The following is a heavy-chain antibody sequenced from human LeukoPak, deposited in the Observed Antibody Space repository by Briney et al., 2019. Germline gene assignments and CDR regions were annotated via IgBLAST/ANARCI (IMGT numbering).Heavy chain of an antibody. J-gene: IGHJ5*02. CDR3: ASHGLWFGDLSLDKNWFDP. D-gene: IGHD3-10*01. Sequence: GASVKVSCKASGGTFSSYAISWVRQVPGQGLEWMGGIIPIFGTANYAQKFQGRVTITADESTSTAYMELSSLRSEDTAVYYCASHGLWFGDLSLDKNWFDPWGQGTLVTVSS. CDR1: GGTFSSYA. V-gene: IGHV1-69*13. CDR2: IIPIFGTA.